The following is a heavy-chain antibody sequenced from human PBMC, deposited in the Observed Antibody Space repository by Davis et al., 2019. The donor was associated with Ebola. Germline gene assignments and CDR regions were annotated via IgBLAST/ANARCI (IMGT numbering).Heavy chain of an antibody. CDR3: ARDIGLVTPAWFDP. CDR2: ISAYNGNT. Sequence: AASVKVSCKASGYTFTSYGISWVRQAPGQGLEWMGWISAYNGNTNYAQKLQGRVTMTTDTSTSTAYMELRSLRSDDTAVYYCARDIGLVTPAWFDPWGQGTLVTVSS. D-gene: IGHD4-23*01. V-gene: IGHV1-18*01. J-gene: IGHJ5*02. CDR1: GYTFTSYG.